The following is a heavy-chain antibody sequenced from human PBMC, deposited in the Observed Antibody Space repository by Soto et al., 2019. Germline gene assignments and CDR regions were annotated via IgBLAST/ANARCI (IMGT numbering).Heavy chain of an antibody. CDR2: IYSGGST. D-gene: IGHD3-3*01. V-gene: IGHV3-66*01. CDR3: ARWRGYEGWFDP. Sequence: EVQLVESGGGLVQPGGSLRLSCAASGFTVSSNYMSWVRQAPGKGLGWVSVIYSGGSTYYADSVKARFTISRDNSKNTLYLQMTSLRAEDTAVYYWARWRGYEGWFDPWGQGSLVTVSS. J-gene: IGHJ5*02. CDR1: GFTVSSNY.